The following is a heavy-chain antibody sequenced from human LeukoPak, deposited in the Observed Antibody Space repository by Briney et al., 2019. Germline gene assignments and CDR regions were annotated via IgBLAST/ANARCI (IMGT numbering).Heavy chain of an antibody. D-gene: IGHD6-13*01. J-gene: IGHJ4*02. CDR2: ISSTGTYI. CDR3: ARGLAAAGTRGPY. Sequence: GGSLRLSCAASGFTFSSYGMHWVRQAPGKGLEWVSSISSTGTYIYYADSLKGRFTISRDNAKNSLFLQMNSLRADDTAVYYRARGLAAAGTRGPYWGQGTLVTVSS. V-gene: IGHV3-21*01. CDR1: GFTFSSYG.